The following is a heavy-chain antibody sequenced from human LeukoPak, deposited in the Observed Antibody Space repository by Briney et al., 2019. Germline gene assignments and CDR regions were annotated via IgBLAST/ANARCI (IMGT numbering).Heavy chain of an antibody. J-gene: IGHJ4*02. CDR1: GYSFTSYW. Sequence: GESLKISCKGSGYSFTSYWIGWVRQMPGKGLEWMGIIYPSDSYTRYSPSFQSQVTIAADKSISTAYLKWSSLKASDTAMYYCARRGYCSSTSCYNLDYWGQGTLVTVSS. D-gene: IGHD2-2*02. CDR2: IYPSDSYT. CDR3: ARRGYCSSTSCYNLDY. V-gene: IGHV5-51*01.